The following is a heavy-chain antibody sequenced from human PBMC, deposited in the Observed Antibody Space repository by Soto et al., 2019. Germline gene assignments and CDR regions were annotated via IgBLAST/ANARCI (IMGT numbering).Heavy chain of an antibody. Sequence: ASVKVSCKASGYTFTSYYMHWVRQAPGQGLEWMGIINPSGGSTSYAQKFQGRVTMTRDTSTSTVYMELSSLRSEDTAVYYCARDRGIAVAGTWWFDPWGQGTLVTASS. CDR1: GYTFTSYY. CDR2: INPSGGST. V-gene: IGHV1-46*01. J-gene: IGHJ5*02. D-gene: IGHD6-19*01. CDR3: ARDRGIAVAGTWWFDP.